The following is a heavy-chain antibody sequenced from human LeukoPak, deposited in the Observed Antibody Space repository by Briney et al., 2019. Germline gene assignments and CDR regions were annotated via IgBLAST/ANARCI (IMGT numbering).Heavy chain of an antibody. CDR3: ASGRDLYYFDY. D-gene: IGHD5-24*01. CDR1: GFTFSSYW. J-gene: IGHJ4*02. V-gene: IGHV3-7*01. CDR2: IKQDGSEK. Sequence: GGSLRLSCAASGFTFSSYWMSWVRQAPGKGLEWVANIKQDGSEKYYVDSVKGRFTISRDNAKNSLYLQMNSLRAEDTAVYYCASGRDLYYFDYWGQGTLVTVSS.